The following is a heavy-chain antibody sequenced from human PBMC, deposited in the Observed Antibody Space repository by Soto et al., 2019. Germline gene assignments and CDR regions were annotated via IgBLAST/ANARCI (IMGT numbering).Heavy chain of an antibody. D-gene: IGHD3-22*01. CDR2: ISYDGSNK. CDR1: GFTFSSYG. Sequence: GSLRLSCAASGFTFSSYGMHWVRQAPGKGLEWVAVISYDGSNKYYADSVKGRFTISRDNSKNTLYLQMNSLRAEDTAVYYCAKVFSSGYPPRGEAFDIWGQGTMVTVSS. J-gene: IGHJ3*02. V-gene: IGHV3-30*18. CDR3: AKVFSSGYPPRGEAFDI.